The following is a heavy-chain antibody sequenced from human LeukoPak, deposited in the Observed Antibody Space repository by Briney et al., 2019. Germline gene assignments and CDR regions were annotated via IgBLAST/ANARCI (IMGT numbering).Heavy chain of an antibody. CDR1: GGSINSYY. Sequence: TSETLSLTCTVSGGSINSYYWSLVRQPPGKELEWIGYIYYSGSTNYNPSLKSRVTISVDTSKNQFSLNLSSMTAADTAVYYCARGGPTVTAFASFDYWGQGTLVTVSS. CDR2: IYYSGST. CDR3: ARGGPTVTAFASFDY. D-gene: IGHD4-11*01. J-gene: IGHJ4*02. V-gene: IGHV4-59*01.